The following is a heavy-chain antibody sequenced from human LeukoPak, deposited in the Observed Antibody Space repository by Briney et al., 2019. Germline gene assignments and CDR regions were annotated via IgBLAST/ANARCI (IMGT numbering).Heavy chain of an antibody. Sequence: PSETLSLTCTVSGGSISSYYWSWIRQPPGKGLEWIGYIYFSGGTNYNPSLNSRVTISVDTSKNQFSLKLSSVTAADTAVYYCAGGQQLVLSWGQGTLVTVSS. D-gene: IGHD6-13*01. CDR2: IYFSGGT. J-gene: IGHJ4*02. V-gene: IGHV4-59*01. CDR3: AGGQQLVLS. CDR1: GGSISSYY.